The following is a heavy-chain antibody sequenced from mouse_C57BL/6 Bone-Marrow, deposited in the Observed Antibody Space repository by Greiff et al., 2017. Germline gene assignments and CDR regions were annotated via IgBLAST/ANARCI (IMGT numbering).Heavy chain of an antibody. CDR1: GYTFTDYY. J-gene: IGHJ2*01. CDR3: ASPLFLRYPDS. V-gene: IGHV1-19*01. D-gene: IGHD1-1*01. CDR2: IHPSNGGT. Sequence: VQLQQSGPVLVKPGASVKMSCKASGYTFTDYYMHWVKQSHGKSLEWIGIIHPSNGGTSYNQKFKGTAPLTVDKSSSTAYMELNSLPSEYSAVXYRASPLFLRYPDSRGEGTTLSGSS.